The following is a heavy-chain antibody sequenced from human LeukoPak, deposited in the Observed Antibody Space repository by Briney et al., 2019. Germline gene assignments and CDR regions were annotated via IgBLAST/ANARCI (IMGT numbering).Heavy chain of an antibody. CDR3: AREDSSGYYYSDDYYGMDV. CDR1: GFTFITYG. J-gene: IGHJ6*02. D-gene: IGHD3-22*01. V-gene: IGHV3-33*01. Sequence: PGRSLRLSCAASGFTFITYGMHGVRQAPGKGLEWVAVIWYDGSKKYYADSVKGRFTISRDNSKNTLYLQMNSLRAEDTALYYCAREDSSGYYYSDDYYGMDVWGQGTTVTVSS. CDR2: IWYDGSKK.